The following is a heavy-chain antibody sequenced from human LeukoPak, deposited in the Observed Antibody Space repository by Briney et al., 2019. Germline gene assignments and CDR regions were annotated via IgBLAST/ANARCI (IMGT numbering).Heavy chain of an antibody. D-gene: IGHD6-19*01. J-gene: IGHJ5*02. CDR1: GYIFTSYY. V-gene: IGHV1-46*01. CDR2: INPSGGST. Sequence: EASVKVSCKASGYIFTSYYMHWVRQAPGQGLEWMGIINPSGGSTSYAQKFQGRVTITRDTSTSTVYMELSSLRSEDTAVYYCARDDPLDKISSGWGPWGQGTLVTVSS. CDR3: ARDDPLDKISSGWGP.